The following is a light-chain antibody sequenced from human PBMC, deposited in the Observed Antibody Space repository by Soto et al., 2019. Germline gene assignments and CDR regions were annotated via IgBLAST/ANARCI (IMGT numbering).Light chain of an antibody. CDR1: SGDIGSYTY. V-gene: IGLV2-11*01. Sequence: QSALTQPASVSGSPGQSITISCTGTSGDIGSYTYVSWYQQYPGKAPKLLIYDVTKRPSGVPDRFSGSKSGNTASLTISGLQAEDEADFYCCSYGGSFPYVFGAGTKLTVL. CDR3: CSYGGSFPYV. CDR2: DVT. J-gene: IGLJ1*01.